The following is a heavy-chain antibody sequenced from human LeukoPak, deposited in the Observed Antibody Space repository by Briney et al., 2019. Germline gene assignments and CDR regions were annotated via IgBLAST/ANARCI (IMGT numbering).Heavy chain of an antibody. D-gene: IGHD1-26*01. CDR1: GFTSNNYA. V-gene: IGHV3-23*01. J-gene: IGHJ6*02. CDR3: AKGSRYWDRGRYYYYYGMDV. Sequence: GGSLRLSCAASGFTSNNYAMSWVRQAPGKGLEWVSSISGSGDGTYYGDSVKGRFTISRDNSQRTLYLQMSSLRADDTAIYYCAKGSRYWDRGRYYYYYGMDVWGQGTTVTVSS. CDR2: ISGSGDGT.